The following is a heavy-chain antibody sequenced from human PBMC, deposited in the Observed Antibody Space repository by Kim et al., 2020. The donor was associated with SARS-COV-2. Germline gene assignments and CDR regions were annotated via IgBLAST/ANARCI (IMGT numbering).Heavy chain of an antibody. CDR1: GGTFSSYA. CDR2: IIPIFGTA. J-gene: IGHJ6*02. Sequence: SVKVSCKASGGTFSSYAISWVRQAPGQGLEWMGGIIPIFGTANYAQKFQGRVTITADESTSTAYMELSSLRSEDTAVYYCAGLAAAGTRDYYYYGMDVWGQGTTVTVSS. V-gene: IGHV1-69*13. D-gene: IGHD6-13*01. CDR3: AGLAAAGTRDYYYYGMDV.